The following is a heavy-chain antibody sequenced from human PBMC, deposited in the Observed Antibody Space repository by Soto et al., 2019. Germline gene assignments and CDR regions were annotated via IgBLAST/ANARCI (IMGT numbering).Heavy chain of an antibody. V-gene: IGHV4-30-2*01. D-gene: IGHD3-22*01. CDR3: AGSRITLTVATPEAFDI. CDR1: GGSISSGGYS. CDR2: IYHSGST. Sequence: SLSLTCAVCGGSISSGGYSWSWIRQPPGKGLEWIGYIYHSGSTYYNPSLKSRVTISVDRSKNQFSLKLSSVTAADTAVYYCAGSRITLTVATPEAFDIWGQGTMVTVSS. J-gene: IGHJ3*02.